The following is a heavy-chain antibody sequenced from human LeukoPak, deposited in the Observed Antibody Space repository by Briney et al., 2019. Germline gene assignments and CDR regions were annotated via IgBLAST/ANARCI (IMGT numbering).Heavy chain of an antibody. D-gene: IGHD2-15*01. CDR2: ISGYNGKT. CDR1: GYTFTNYG. V-gene: IGHV1-18*01. J-gene: IGHJ4*02. Sequence: GASVKVSCKASGYTFTNYGISWVRQAPGQGLEWMPWISGYNGKTNYALKLRGRVTMTTDTSTSTAYMELRSLRADDTAVYYCARDEKKYCSGGTCPAYFDYWGQGTLVTVSS. CDR3: ARDEKKYCSGGTCPAYFDY.